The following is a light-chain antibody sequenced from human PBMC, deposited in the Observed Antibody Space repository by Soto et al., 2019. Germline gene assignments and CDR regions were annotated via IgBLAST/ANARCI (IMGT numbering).Light chain of an antibody. Sequence: QSVLTQSPSASGTPGQRVTISCSGSSSNIGSNYVYWYQQLPGTAPKLLIYSNDRRPSGVPDRFSGSKSGTSASLAISGLRSEDEADYYCAAWDDSLSGRVFGGGTKLTVL. V-gene: IGLV1-47*01. CDR1: SSNIGSNY. J-gene: IGLJ3*02. CDR2: SND. CDR3: AAWDDSLSGRV.